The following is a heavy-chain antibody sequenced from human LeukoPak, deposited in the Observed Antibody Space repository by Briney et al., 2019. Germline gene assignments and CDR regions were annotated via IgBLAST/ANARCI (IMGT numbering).Heavy chain of an antibody. CDR1: GFTFSSYG. Sequence: GGSLRLSCAASGFTFSSYGMHWVRQAPGKGLEWVAVIWYDGSNKYYADSVKGRFTISRDNSKNTLHLQMNSLRAEDTAVYYCAREASSSGWYYYYGMDVWGQGTTVTVSS. CDR3: AREASSSGWYYYYGMDV. J-gene: IGHJ6*02. CDR2: IWYDGSNK. V-gene: IGHV3-33*01. D-gene: IGHD6-19*01.